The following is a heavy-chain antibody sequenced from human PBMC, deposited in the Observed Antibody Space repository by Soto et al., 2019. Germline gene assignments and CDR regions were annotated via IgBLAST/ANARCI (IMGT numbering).Heavy chain of an antibody. D-gene: IGHD3-3*01. CDR1: GGSFSGYY. CDR3: ARGLLYYDFWSGYYRFFDY. J-gene: IGHJ4*02. Sequence: QVQLQQWGAGLLKPSETLSLTCAVYGGSFSGYYWSWIRQPPGKGLEWIGEINHSGSTNYNPSLKSRVIISVDTSKNQFSLKLSSVTAADTAVYYCARGLLYYDFWSGYYRFFDYWGQGTLVTVSS. CDR2: INHSGST. V-gene: IGHV4-34*01.